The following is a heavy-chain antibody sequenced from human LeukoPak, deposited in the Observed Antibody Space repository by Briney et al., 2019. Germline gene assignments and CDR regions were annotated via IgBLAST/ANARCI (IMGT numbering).Heavy chain of an antibody. D-gene: IGHD5-12*01. J-gene: IGHJ5*02. V-gene: IGHV1-18*01. CDR2: ISAYNGNT. Sequence: ASVKVSCKASGYTFTSYGISWVRQAPGQGLEWMGWISAYNGNTNYAQKLQGRVTMTTDTSTSTAYMELRSLRSEDTAVYYCAGRYSGYDWRAGYNWFDPWGQGTLVTVSS. CDR1: GYTFTSYG. CDR3: AGRYSGYDWRAGYNWFDP.